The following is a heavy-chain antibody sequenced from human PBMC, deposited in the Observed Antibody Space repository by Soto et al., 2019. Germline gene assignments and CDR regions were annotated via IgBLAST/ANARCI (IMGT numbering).Heavy chain of an antibody. V-gene: IGHV3-48*02. D-gene: IGHD3-22*01. Sequence: GGSLRLSCAVSGFTFSSHSMNWVRQAPGKGLEWVSYISSSGSTIHYADSVKGRFTISRDNAENSLYLQMESLRDEDTAVYYCARGYYFDSSGQLHNYYGMYVWGQGTAVTVSS. J-gene: IGHJ6*02. CDR3: ARGYYFDSSGQLHNYYGMYV. CDR1: GFTFSSHS. CDR2: ISSSGSTI.